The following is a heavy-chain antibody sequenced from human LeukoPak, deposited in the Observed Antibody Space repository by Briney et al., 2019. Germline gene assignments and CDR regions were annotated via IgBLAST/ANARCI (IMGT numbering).Heavy chain of an antibody. CDR1: GGTFTSYV. CDR2: INPNSGGT. CDR3: ARDIVPAALDY. V-gene: IGHV1-2*02. J-gene: IGHJ4*02. Sequence: ASVKVSCXASGGTFTSYVFAWVRQAPGQGLEWMGWINPNSGGTNYAQKFQGRVTMTRDTSISTAYMELSRLRSDDTAVYYCARDIVPAALDYWGQGTLVTVSS. D-gene: IGHD2-2*01.